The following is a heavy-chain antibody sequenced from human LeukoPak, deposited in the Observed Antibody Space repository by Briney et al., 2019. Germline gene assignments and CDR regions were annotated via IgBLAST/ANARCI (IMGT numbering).Heavy chain of an antibody. V-gene: IGHV1-2*02. Sequence: GAPVKVSCKASGYTFTGYYMHWVRQAPGQGLEWMGWINPNSGGTNYAQKFQGGVTMTRDTSISTAYMELSRLRSDDTAVYYCARDITIFGSLDYYYYGMDVWGQGTTVTVSS. CDR3: ARDITIFGSLDYYYYGMDV. CDR2: INPNSGGT. J-gene: IGHJ6*02. CDR1: GYTFTGYY. D-gene: IGHD3-3*01.